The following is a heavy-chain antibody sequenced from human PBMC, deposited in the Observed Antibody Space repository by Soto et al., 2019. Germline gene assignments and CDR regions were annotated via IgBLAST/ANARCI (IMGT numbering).Heavy chain of an antibody. Sequence: GGSLRLSCAASGFTFSSYAMHWVRQAPGKGLEWVAVISYDGSNKYYADSVKGRFTISRDNSKNTLYLQKNSLRAEDTAVYYCARDLSDFWSGYYEGSSYFDYWGQGTLVTVSS. J-gene: IGHJ4*02. CDR3: ARDLSDFWSGYYEGSSYFDY. CDR1: GFTFSSYA. D-gene: IGHD3-3*01. V-gene: IGHV3-30-3*01. CDR2: ISYDGSNK.